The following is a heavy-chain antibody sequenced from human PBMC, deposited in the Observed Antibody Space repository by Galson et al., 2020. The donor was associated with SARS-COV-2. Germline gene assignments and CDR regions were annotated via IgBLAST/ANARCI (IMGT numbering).Heavy chain of an antibody. J-gene: IGHJ3*02. V-gene: IGHV4-30-2*01. CDR3: ARRHYGEYAPEAFDI. Sequence: SETLSLTCAVSGNSLSSGSYTWNCLRQPHGQGLDWIENISASRSTYYNPTLKSRVTIEGDRSKNQFSLRRGSVTAADPAVYSCARRHYGEYAPEAFDIWGSATRITVAS. CDR2: ISASRST. D-gene: IGHD4-17*01. CDR1: GNSLSSGSYT.